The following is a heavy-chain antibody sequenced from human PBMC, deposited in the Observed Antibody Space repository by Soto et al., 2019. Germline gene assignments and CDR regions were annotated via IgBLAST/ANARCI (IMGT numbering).Heavy chain of an antibody. V-gene: IGHV4-59*01. CDR2: IYYSGST. Sequence: SETLSLTCTVSGGSISSYYWSWIRQPPGKGLEWIGYIYYSGSTNYNPSLKSRVTISVDTSKNQFSLKLSSVTAADTAVYYCAREAVAYYDSSGYRWFDPWGQGTLVTVS. CDR1: GGSISSYY. CDR3: AREAVAYYDSSGYRWFDP. D-gene: IGHD3-22*01. J-gene: IGHJ5*02.